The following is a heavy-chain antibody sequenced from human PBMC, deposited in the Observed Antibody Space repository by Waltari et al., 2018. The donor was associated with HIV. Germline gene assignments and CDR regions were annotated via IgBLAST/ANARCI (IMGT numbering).Heavy chain of an antibody. CDR3: ARVRMGAGDAFDV. J-gene: IGHJ3*01. D-gene: IGHD1-26*01. Sequence: LVQSGAEVKKPGQSLKISCQASGYSFVSFWIGWVRPTPGKCLERVGAAEARQRHGGGGKKLSCRPATKYSPTIEGQVTMSRDETVKTAYLQWRVLKYSDTGTYCCARVRMGAGDAFDVWGQGTTVTVSS. V-gene: IGHV5-51*01. CDR2: LSCRPAT. CDR1: GYSFVSFW.